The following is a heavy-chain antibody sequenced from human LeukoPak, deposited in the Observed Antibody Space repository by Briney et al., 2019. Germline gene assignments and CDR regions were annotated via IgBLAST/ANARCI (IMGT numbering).Heavy chain of an antibody. D-gene: IGHD6-19*01. CDR2: IYYSGST. V-gene: IGHV4-59*08. CDR1: GGSLDSYY. Sequence: SETLSLTRTVSGGSLDSYYRIWIRQPPGKGLEGVGYIYYSGSTNYNPSLKSRVTISVDTSKNQFSLKLSSVTAADTAVYFCARQVVAVAGTGYFDYWGQGTLVTVSS. J-gene: IGHJ4*02. CDR3: ARQVVAVAGTGYFDY.